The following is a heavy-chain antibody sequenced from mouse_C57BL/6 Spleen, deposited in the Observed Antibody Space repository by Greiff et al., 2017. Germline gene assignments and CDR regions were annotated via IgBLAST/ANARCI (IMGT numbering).Heavy chain of an antibody. D-gene: IGHD2-5*01. CDR2: INPSSGYT. V-gene: IGHV1-7*01. J-gene: IGHJ2*01. CDR1: GYTFTSYW. Sequence: VQLQQSGAELAKPGASVKLSCKASGYTFTSYWMHWVKQRPGQGLEWIGYINPSSGYTKYNQKFKDKATLTADKSSSTAYMQLSSLTYEDAAVYYCASTFSNWNFDYWGQGTTLTVSS. CDR3: ASTFSNWNFDY.